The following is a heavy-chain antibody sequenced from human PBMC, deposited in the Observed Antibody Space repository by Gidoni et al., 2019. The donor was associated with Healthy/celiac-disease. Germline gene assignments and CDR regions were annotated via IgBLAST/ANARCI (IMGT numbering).Heavy chain of an antibody. CDR3: ARETKWLFLFDY. D-gene: IGHD3-22*01. CDR2: IYTRGRT. CDR1: GGSISSYY. Sequence: QVQLQESGPGLVKPSETLSLTCTVPGGSISSYYGSWIRQPAGKGLEWIGRIYTRGRTNYNPSLKGRVTMSVDTSKNQFSLKLSSVTAADTAVYYCARETKWLFLFDYWGQGTLVTVSS. V-gene: IGHV4-4*07. J-gene: IGHJ4*02.